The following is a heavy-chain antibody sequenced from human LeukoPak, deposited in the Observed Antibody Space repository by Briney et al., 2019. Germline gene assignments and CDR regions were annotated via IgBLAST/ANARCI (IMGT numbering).Heavy chain of an antibody. CDR3: VKLRGLGVVPGDT. J-gene: IGHJ5*02. CDR2: ISRAGDRT. V-gene: IGHV3-23*01. Sequence: GGSLRLSCVGSGFIFSSYDMGWVRQAPGKGLEWVSSISRAGDRTYYEDSVKGRFTFSRDNSKNTLYLQMNSLRAEDTAVYYCVKLRGLGVVPGDTWGLGTLDTVSS. D-gene: IGHD2-2*01. CDR1: GFIFSSYD.